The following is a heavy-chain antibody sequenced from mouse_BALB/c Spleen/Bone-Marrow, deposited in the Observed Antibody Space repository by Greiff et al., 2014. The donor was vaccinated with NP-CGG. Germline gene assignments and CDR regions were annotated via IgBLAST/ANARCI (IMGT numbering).Heavy chain of an antibody. J-gene: IGHJ4*01. CDR2: ISSGGSYT. D-gene: IGHD2-4*01. CDR3: AREGLRRRAAMDY. V-gene: IGHV5-9-4*01. Sequence: EVQLVESGGGLVKPGGSLKLSCAASGFTFSSYAMSWVRQSPEKRLEWVAEISSGGSYTYYPDTVTGRFTISRDNAKNTLYLEVSSLRSEDTAMYYCAREGLRRRAAMDYWGQGTSVTVSS. CDR1: GFTFSSYA.